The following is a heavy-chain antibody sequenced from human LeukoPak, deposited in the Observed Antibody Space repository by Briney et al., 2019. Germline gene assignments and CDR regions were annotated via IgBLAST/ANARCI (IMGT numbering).Heavy chain of an antibody. Sequence: SETLSLTCTVSGGSISSSSYYWGWIRQPPGKGLEWIGSIYYSGSTYYNPSLKSRVTISVDTSKNQFSLKLSSVTAADTAVYYCARGTWVGYSGYDPRHYYYYYYMDVWGKGTTVTVSS. CDR2: IYYSGST. J-gene: IGHJ6*03. CDR1: GGSISSSSYY. D-gene: IGHD5-12*01. CDR3: ARGTWVGYSGYDPRHYYYYYYMDV. V-gene: IGHV4-39*07.